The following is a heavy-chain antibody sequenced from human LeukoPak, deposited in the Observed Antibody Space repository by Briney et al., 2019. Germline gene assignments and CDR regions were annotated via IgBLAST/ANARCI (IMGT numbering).Heavy chain of an antibody. V-gene: IGHV3-53*05. Sequence: GGYLRLSCAASGFTVSSNYMSWVRQAPGKGLEGVSVIYSGGSTYYADSVKGRFTLSRDNSKNTLYLPMNSLRAEDTAVYYCARGRYDSSGYYYYFDYWGQGTLVTVSS. D-gene: IGHD3-22*01. CDR3: ARGRYDSSGYYYYFDY. CDR1: GFTVSSNY. J-gene: IGHJ4*02. CDR2: IYSGGST.